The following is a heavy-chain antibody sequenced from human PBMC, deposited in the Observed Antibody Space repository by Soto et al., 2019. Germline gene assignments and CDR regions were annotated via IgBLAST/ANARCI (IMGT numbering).Heavy chain of an antibody. V-gene: IGHV3-30*18. CDR1: GFRFRSYG. Sequence: QEQLVESGGGVVQPGRSLRLSCTASGFRFRSYGMYWVRQTPAKGLEGVAVISNDGSQKDYADSVKGRFTISRDNSKDTLFLQMNSLRTEDTAVYYCAKVWQWLVRRNFDAFDIWGQGTMVTVSS. D-gene: IGHD6-19*01. CDR3: AKVWQWLVRRNFDAFDI. CDR2: ISNDGSQK. J-gene: IGHJ3*02.